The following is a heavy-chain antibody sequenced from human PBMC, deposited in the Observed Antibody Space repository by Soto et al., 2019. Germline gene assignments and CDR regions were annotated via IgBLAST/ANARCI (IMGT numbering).Heavy chain of an antibody. CDR2: SYWDDDK. CDR1: GFSLTNSGVG. V-gene: IGHV2-5*02. D-gene: IGHD3-3*01. Sequence: QITLNESGPTVVKPTETLTLTCTFSGFSLTNSGVGVGWIRQSPGKAPEWLALSYWDDDKRYSASLKSRLTITKDTSKNQVVLTMASVDPADTATYYCAHRILRTVFGLVTTTAIYFDFWGQGTPVVVSS. CDR3: AHRILRTVFGLVTTTAIYFDF. J-gene: IGHJ4*02.